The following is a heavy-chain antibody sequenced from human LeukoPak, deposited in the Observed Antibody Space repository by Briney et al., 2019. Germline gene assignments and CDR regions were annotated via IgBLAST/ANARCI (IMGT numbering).Heavy chain of an antibody. CDR2: ISGNGVTR. V-gene: IGHV3-23*01. J-gene: IGHJ6*02. CDR3: AKGESPQYMVRGVPYYYYVMDV. D-gene: IGHD3-10*01. CDR1: GFTFSSYA. Sequence: QPGGSLRLSCAASGFTFSSYAMNWVRQSPGKGLEWVSGISGNGVTRHYADSVEGRLTISRDNSKSTLYLQMSSLRAEDTAVYYCAKGESPQYMVRGVPYYYYVMDVWGQGTTVTVAS.